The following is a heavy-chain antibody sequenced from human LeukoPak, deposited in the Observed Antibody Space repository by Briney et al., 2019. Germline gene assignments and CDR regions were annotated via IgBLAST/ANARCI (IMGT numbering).Heavy chain of an antibody. CDR3: AELGITMIGGV. V-gene: IGHV3-23*01. J-gene: IGHJ6*04. D-gene: IGHD3-10*02. CDR1: GFTFSSYG. Sequence: GGTLRLSCAASGFTFSSYGMNWVRQAPGKGLEWVSAITGSDDSTYYADSVKGRFTISRDNAKNSLYLQMNSLRAEDTAVYYCAELGITMIGGVWGKGTTVTISS. CDR2: ITGSDDST.